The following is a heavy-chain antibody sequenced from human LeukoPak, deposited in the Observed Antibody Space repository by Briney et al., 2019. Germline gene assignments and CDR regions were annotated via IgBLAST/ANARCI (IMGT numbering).Heavy chain of an antibody. V-gene: IGHV3-74*01. CDR1: GFTFSSYW. CDR3: AREGYSSSLGFDY. Sequence: GSLRLSCAASGFTFSSYWMHWVRQAPGKGLVWVSRINTDGSSTSYADSVKGRFTISRDNAKNTLYLQMNSLRAEDTAVYYCAREGYSSSLGFDYWGQGTLVTVSS. CDR2: INTDGSST. J-gene: IGHJ4*02. D-gene: IGHD6-6*01.